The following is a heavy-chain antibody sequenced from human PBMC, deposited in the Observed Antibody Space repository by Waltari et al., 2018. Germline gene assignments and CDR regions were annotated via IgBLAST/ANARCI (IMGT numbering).Heavy chain of an antibody. CDR2: ISGSGGST. V-gene: IGHV3-23*04. D-gene: IGHD4-17*01. CDR1: GFTFSSYA. J-gene: IGHJ4*02. Sequence: EVQLVESGGGLVQPGGSLRLSCAASGFTFSSYAMSWVRQAPGKGLEWVSAISGSGGSTYYADAGKGRFTISRDNSKNTLDLQMNSLRAEDTAVYYCAKDHLGDYRRYFDYWGQGTLVTVSS. CDR3: AKDHLGDYRRYFDY.